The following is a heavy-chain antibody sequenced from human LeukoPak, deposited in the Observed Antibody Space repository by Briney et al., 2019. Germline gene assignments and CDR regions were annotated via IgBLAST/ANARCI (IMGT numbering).Heavy chain of an antibody. J-gene: IGHJ3*02. CDR2: INPSGSST. CDR3: ARVLLWFGENAFDI. Sequence: ASVKVSCKASGYIFTAHYLHWVRQAPGQGLEWMGLINPSGSSTLYAQKFQGRVTMTRDTSTNTDYMELSSLRSEDTAVYYCARVLLWFGENAFDIWGQGTMVTVSS. V-gene: IGHV1-46*01. CDR1: GYIFTAHY. D-gene: IGHD3-10*01.